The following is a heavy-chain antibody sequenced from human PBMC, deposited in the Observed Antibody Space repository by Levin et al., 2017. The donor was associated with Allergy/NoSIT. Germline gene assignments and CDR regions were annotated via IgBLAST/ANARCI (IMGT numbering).Heavy chain of an antibody. Sequence: GESLKISCAASGFTFSSYGMHWVRQAPGKGLEWVAVIWYDGSNKYYADSVKGRFTISRDNSKNTLYLQMNSLRAEDTAVYYCARAVHITMVRGGIDAFDIWGQGTMVTVSS. J-gene: IGHJ3*02. CDR2: IWYDGSNK. CDR1: GFTFSSYG. CDR3: ARAVHITMVRGGIDAFDI. V-gene: IGHV3-33*01. D-gene: IGHD3-10*01.